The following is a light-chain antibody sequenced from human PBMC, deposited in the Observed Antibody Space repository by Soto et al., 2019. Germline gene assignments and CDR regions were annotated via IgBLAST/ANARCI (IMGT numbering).Light chain of an antibody. Sequence: QSVLTQPASLSGSPGQSITISCTGTSSDVGAYDSVSWYQQHPGKAPKLMIYDVNNRPSGVSNRFAGSKSGNTASLTISGLQTEDEADYYRSSYTSSYTLVFGGGTKLTVL. CDR1: SSDVGAYDS. J-gene: IGLJ2*01. CDR2: DVN. CDR3: SSYTSSYTLV. V-gene: IGLV2-14*01.